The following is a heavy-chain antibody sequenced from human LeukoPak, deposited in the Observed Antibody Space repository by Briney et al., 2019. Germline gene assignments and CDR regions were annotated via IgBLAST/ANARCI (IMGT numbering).Heavy chain of an antibody. V-gene: IGHV4-59*10. D-gene: IGHD1-14*01. CDR3: PRIVTGWGSTFEI. CDR2: IYTSGST. Sequence: SETLSLTCAVSGGSISSYCWSWIRQPAGKGLEWMGRIYTSGSTNYNPSLKSRVITSVDTSKNQFSLKLSSVPAADTAAYYCPRIVTGWGSTFEIWGQGTMVTVSS. J-gene: IGHJ3*02. CDR1: GGSISSYC.